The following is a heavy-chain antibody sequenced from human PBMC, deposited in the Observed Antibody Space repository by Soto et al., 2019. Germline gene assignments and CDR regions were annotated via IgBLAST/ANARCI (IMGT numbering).Heavy chain of an antibody. CDR1: GFTFSRYW. CDR3: ARAYGGNPALFDP. D-gene: IGHD4-17*01. V-gene: IGHV3-7*03. J-gene: IGHJ5*02. CDR2: IKEDGSVK. Sequence: SRRLSCAASGFTFSRYWMSWVRPAPGKGLEWVAKIKEDGSVKFYVDSVKGRFTFSRDNSKNTLYLQMNSLRAEDTAVYYCARAYGGNPALFDPWGQGTLVTVS.